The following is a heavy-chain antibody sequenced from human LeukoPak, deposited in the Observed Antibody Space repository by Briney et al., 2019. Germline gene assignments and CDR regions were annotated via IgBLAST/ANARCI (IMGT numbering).Heavy chain of an antibody. V-gene: IGHV5-51*01. Sequence: GESLKISCKGSGYSFTSYWIGWVRQMPGKGLEWMGIIYPGDSDTRYSPSFQGQVTISADKSISTAYLQWSSLKASDTAMYYCARSTFGPAYCGGDCYSDFWGQGTLVTVSS. CDR1: GYSFTSYW. D-gene: IGHD2-21*02. J-gene: IGHJ4*02. CDR3: ARSTFGPAYCGGDCYSDF. CDR2: IYPGDSDT.